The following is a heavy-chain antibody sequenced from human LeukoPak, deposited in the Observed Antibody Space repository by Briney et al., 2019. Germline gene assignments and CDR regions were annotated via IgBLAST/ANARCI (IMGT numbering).Heavy chain of an antibody. Sequence: GGSLRLSCVASGFPFSSYWMTWVRQAPGKGLEWVANIKLDGSKKSYVDSVKGRFTISRDNAKNSLYLQMNSLRAEDTAIYYCTRVGYIDEGIDYWGQGTLVTVSS. CDR3: TRVGYIDEGIDY. CDR1: GFPFSSYW. V-gene: IGHV3-7*04. D-gene: IGHD5-24*01. J-gene: IGHJ4*02. CDR2: IKLDGSKK.